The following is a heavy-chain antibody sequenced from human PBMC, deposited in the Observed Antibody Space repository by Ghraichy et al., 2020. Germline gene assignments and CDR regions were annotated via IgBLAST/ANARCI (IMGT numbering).Heavy chain of an antibody. D-gene: IGHD6-6*01. CDR1: GDSIISSTYY. CDR2: IYYTGTT. J-gene: IGHJ6*02. V-gene: IGHV4-39*01. Sequence: SETLSLTCTVSGDSIISSTYYWDWIRQPPGKGLEWIGTIYYTGTTYSSPSLKSRVTISVDTSKNQVYLRLGSVTAADTAVYYCAKHGSVASRFGVDVWGQGTTVAVSS. CDR3: AKHGSVASRFGVDV.